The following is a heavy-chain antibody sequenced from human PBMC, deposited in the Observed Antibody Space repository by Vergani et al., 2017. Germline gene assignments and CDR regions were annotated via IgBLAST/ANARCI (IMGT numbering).Heavy chain of an antibody. CDR1: GFTFSSYS. J-gene: IGHJ4*02. D-gene: IGHD1-26*01. CDR2: ISGSSSTI. V-gene: IGHV3-48*01. CDR3: ARSKWELLSALSYYFDY. Sequence: EVQLVESGGGLVQPGGSLRLSCAASGFTFSSYSMNWVRQAPGKGLEWVSYISGSSSTIYYADSVKGRFTISRDNAKNSLYLQMNSLRAEDTAVYYCARSKWELLSALSYYFDYWGQGTLVTVSS.